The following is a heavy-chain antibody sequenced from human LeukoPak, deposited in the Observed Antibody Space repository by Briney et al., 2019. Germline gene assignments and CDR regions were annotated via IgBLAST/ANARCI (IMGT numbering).Heavy chain of an antibody. CDR1: GFTFSNAW. V-gene: IGHV3-15*01. J-gene: IGHJ4*02. CDR3: AKAVGDYDPTFDY. CDR2: IKSKTDGGTT. Sequence: GGSLRLSCAASGFTFSNAWMSWVRQAPGKGLEWVGRIKSKTDGGTTDYAAPVKGRFTISRDDSKNTLYLQMNSLRAEDTALYYCAKAVGDYDPTFDYWGQGTLVTVSS. D-gene: IGHD4-17*01.